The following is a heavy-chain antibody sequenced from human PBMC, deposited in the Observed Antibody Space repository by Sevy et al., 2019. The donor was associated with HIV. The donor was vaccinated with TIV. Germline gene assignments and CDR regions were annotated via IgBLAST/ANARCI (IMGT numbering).Heavy chain of an antibody. V-gene: IGHV4-59*13. D-gene: IGHD3-10*01. J-gene: IGHJ4*02. CDR1: GGSISSYY. CDR2: IYYSGST. Sequence: SETLSLTCTVSGGSISSYYWSWIRQPPGKGLEWIGYIYYSGSTNYNPSLKSRVTISVDTSKNQFSLKLSSVTAADTAVDYCASFAVGSGSYRGYFDYWGQGTLVTVSS. CDR3: ASFAVGSGSYRGYFDY.